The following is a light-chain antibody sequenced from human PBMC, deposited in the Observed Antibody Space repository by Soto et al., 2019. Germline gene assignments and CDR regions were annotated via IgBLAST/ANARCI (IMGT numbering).Light chain of an antibody. CDR3: QQYGSSPPGLT. V-gene: IGKV3-20*01. Sequence: EIVLTQSPVTLSSSPGERATLSCRASQSVSSTYLAWYQQKPGQAPRLLIYGASSRATGIPDRFSGSGSGTDSTLTISRLEPEDFAVYYCQQYGSSPPGLTFGGGTKVDIK. CDR1: QSVSSTY. J-gene: IGKJ4*01. CDR2: GAS.